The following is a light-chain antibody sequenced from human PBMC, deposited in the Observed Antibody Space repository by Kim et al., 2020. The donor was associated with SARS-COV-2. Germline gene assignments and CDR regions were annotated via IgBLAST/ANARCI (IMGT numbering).Light chain of an antibody. CDR1: QSISIY. CDR3: QQSYSTPES. V-gene: IGKV1-39*01. Sequence: DIHMTQSPSSLSAFVGDRVTITCRASQSISIYLNWYQQNPGKAPQLLIYAASSLQTGVPSRFSGSGSGTDFTLTISSLQPEDFATYYCQQSYSTPESFGQGTKVDIK. CDR2: AAS. J-gene: IGKJ1*01.